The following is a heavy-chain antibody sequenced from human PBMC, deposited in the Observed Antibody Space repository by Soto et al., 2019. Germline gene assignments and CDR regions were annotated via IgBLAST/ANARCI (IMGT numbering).Heavy chain of an antibody. Sequence: EVQLVESGGDLVQPGRSLRLACTASGFKIDDYAMHWVRQAPGKGLERVSGISWKSGSMNYADSVKGRFTISRDNAKNSLYLQMNSLRSEDTALYYCAKDIYDILTGYSRGDGLDLWGHGTMVTVSS. CDR1: GFKIDDYA. J-gene: IGHJ3*01. CDR2: ISWKSGSM. D-gene: IGHD3-9*01. CDR3: AKDIYDILTGYSRGDGLDL. V-gene: IGHV3-9*01.